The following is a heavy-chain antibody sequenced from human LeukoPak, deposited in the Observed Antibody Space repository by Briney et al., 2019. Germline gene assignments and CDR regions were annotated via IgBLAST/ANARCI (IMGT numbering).Heavy chain of an antibody. Sequence: SETLSLICTVSGDSISHFYWIWIRQPPGKGLEWIGYISYSGSTNYNPSLKSRVTISVDTSKNQFSLKLTSVTAADTAVYYCARGLNLYNWNYFAGVWGQGTLVTVSS. V-gene: IGHV4-59*01. CDR1: GDSISHFY. J-gene: IGHJ4*02. CDR3: ARGLNLYNWNYFAGV. CDR2: ISYSGST. D-gene: IGHD1-7*01.